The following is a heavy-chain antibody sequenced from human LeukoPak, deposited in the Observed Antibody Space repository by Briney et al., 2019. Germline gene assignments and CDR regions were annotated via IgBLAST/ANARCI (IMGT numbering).Heavy chain of an antibody. CDR3: AKVIRPVNYYDSSGEH. D-gene: IGHD3-22*01. CDR2: IRYDGSNK. V-gene: IGHV3-30*02. Sequence: GGSLRLSCAASGFTFSSYGMHWVRQAPGKGLEWVAFIRYDGSNKYYADSVKGRFTISRDNSKNTLYLQMNSLRAEDTAVYYCAKVIRPVNYYDSSGEHWGQGTLVTVSS. J-gene: IGHJ1*01. CDR1: GFTFSSYG.